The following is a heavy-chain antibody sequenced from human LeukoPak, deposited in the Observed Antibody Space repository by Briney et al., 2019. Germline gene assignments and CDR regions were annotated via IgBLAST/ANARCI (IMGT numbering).Heavy chain of an antibody. Sequence: ASVKVSCKVSGYTFTSYGISWVRQAPGQGLEWMGWISAYNGNTNYAQKLQGRVTMTTDTSTSTAYMELSSLRSEDTAVYYCARTYCSSTSCHHFDYWGQGTLVTVSS. J-gene: IGHJ4*02. CDR3: ARTYCSSTSCHHFDY. D-gene: IGHD2-2*01. CDR2: ISAYNGNT. V-gene: IGHV1-18*01. CDR1: GYTFTSYG.